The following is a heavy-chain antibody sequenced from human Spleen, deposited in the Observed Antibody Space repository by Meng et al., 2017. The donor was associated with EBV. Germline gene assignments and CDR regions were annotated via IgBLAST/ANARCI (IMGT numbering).Heavy chain of an antibody. CDR3: AQRERWGLDP. CDR1: GGSISSSNW. J-gene: IGHJ5*02. V-gene: IGHV4-4*02. Sequence: QVQLQQWGAGLLKPSGTLSLTCAVSGGSISSSNWWNWVRQAPGKGLEWIGEIYHSGSTSYNPSLESRVTISIDKSKNQVSLKLTSVTAADTAVYYCAQRERWGLDPWGQGTLVTV. CDR2: IYHSGST. D-gene: IGHD3-16*01.